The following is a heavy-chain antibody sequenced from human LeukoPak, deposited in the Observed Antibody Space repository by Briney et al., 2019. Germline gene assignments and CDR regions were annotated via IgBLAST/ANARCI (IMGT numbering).Heavy chain of an antibody. J-gene: IGHJ4*02. CDR3: ARDPREGNIAVAGNY. V-gene: IGHV4-4*02. D-gene: IGHD6-19*01. Sequence: PSGTLSLTCAVSGGSISSSNWWSWVRPPPGKGLEWIGEIYHSGSTNYNPSLKSRVTISVDKSKNQFSLKLSSVTAADTAVYYCARDPREGNIAVAGNYWGQGTLVTVSS. CDR1: GGSISSSNW. CDR2: IYHSGST.